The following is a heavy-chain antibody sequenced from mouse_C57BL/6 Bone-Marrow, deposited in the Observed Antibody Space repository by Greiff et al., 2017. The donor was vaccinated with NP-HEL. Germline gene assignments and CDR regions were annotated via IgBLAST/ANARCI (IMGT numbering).Heavy chain of an antibody. CDR3: ARLYYFDY. CDR2: IDPSDSYT. J-gene: IGHJ2*01. V-gene: IGHV1-50*01. CDR1: GYTFTCYW. Sequence: QSCKASGYTFTCYWMQWVKQRPGQGLEWIGEIDPSDSYTNYNQKFKGKATLTVDTSSSTAYMQLSSLTSEDSAVYYCARLYYFDYWGQGTTLTVSS.